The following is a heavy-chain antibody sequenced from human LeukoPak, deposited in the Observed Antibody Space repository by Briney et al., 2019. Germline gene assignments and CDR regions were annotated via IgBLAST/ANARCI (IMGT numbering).Heavy chain of an antibody. J-gene: IGHJ3*02. D-gene: IGHD5-18*01. V-gene: IGHV4-34*01. CDR2: INHSGST. Sequence: PSETLSLTCAVYGGSFSGYYWSWIRQPPGKGLEWIGEINHSGSTNYNPSLKSRVTISVDTSKNQFSLKLSSVTAADTAVYYCARGLGDTAMATPAFDIWGQGTMVTVSS. CDR1: GGSFSGYY. CDR3: ARGLGDTAMATPAFDI.